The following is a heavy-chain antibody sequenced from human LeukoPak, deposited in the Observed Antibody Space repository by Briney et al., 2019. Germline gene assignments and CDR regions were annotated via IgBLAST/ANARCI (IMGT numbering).Heavy chain of an antibody. CDR1: GYSFTSYW. V-gene: IGHV5-51*01. Sequence: GESLKISCKGSGYSFTSYWIGWVRQMPGKGLEWMGIIYPGDSDTRYSPSCQSQVTISADKSISTAYLQWSSLKASDTAMYYCARHMSSGYYYEDAFDIWGQGTMDTVSS. CDR2: IYPGDSDT. CDR3: ARHMSSGYYYEDAFDI. J-gene: IGHJ3*02. D-gene: IGHD3-22*01.